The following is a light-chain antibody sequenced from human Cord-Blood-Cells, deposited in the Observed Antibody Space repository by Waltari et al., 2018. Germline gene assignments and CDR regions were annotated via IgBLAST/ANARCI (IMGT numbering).Light chain of an antibody. J-gene: IGLJ2*01. CDR3: SSYTSSSALEGV. V-gene: IGLV2-14*01. Sequence: QSALTQPASVSGSPGQSITISCTGTSSDVGGYNYVSWYQQHPAKAPKLMVYDVSNRPSGVSNRFSGSKSGNTACLTISGLQAEDEADYYCSSYTSSSALEGVFGGGTKLTVL. CDR1: SSDVGGYNY. CDR2: DVS.